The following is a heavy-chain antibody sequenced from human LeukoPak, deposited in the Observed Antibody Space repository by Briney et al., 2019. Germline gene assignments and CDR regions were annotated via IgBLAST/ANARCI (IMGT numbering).Heavy chain of an antibody. CDR3: ARETTDDFFYYYMDV. Sequence: GGSLRLSCAASGFTFSSYSMNWVRQAPGKGLEWVSSISSSSSYIYYADSVKGRFTISRDNAKNSLYLQMNSLRAEDTAVYYCARETTDDFFYYYMDVWGKGTTVTVSS. D-gene: IGHD1/OR15-1a*01. CDR2: ISSSSSYI. J-gene: IGHJ6*03. V-gene: IGHV3-21*01. CDR1: GFTFSSYS.